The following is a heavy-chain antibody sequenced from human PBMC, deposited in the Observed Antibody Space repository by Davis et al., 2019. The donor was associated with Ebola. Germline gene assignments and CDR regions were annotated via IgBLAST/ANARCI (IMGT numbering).Heavy chain of an antibody. Sequence: SETLSLTCTVSGGSISSHYWSWIWQPPGKGLEWIGYIYYIGSTNYNPSLKSRVTISVDTSKNQFSLKLSSVTAADTAVYYCARDSRWLVPGTYYYYGMDVWGQGTTVTVSS. CDR2: IYYIGST. V-gene: IGHV4-59*11. D-gene: IGHD6-19*01. J-gene: IGHJ6*02. CDR3: ARDSRWLVPGTYYYYGMDV. CDR1: GGSISSHY.